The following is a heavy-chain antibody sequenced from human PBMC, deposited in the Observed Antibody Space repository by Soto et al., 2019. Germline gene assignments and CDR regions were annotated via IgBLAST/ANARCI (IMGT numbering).Heavy chain of an antibody. CDR2: INPNSGGT. V-gene: IGHV1-2*04. Sequence: ASVKVSCKASGDTFSSYTISWVRQAPGQGLEWMGWINPNSGGTNYAQKFQGWVTMTRGTSISTAYMELSRLRSDDTAVYYCAILRGYCSGGSCYFDYWGQGTLVTVSS. CDR1: GDTFSSYT. CDR3: AILRGYCSGGSCYFDY. J-gene: IGHJ4*02. D-gene: IGHD2-15*01.